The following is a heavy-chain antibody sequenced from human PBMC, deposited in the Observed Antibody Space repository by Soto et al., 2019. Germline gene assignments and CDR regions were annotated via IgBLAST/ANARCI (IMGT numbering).Heavy chain of an antibody. CDR3: AGCYVYYYYYGMDV. J-gene: IGHJ6*02. Sequence: SETLSLTCTVSGGSISSGGYYWSWIRQHPGKGLEWIGYIYYGGSTYYNPSLKSRVTISVDTSKNQFSLKLSSVTAADTAVYYCAGCYVYYYYYGMDVWGQGTTVTVSS. V-gene: IGHV4-31*03. CDR2: IYYGGST. CDR1: GGSISSGGYY. D-gene: IGHD2-2*01.